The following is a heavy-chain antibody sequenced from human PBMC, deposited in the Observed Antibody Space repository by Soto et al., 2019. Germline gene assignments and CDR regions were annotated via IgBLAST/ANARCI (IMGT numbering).Heavy chain of an antibody. CDR3: ARAPTVTSYYFDY. Sequence: SETLSLTCAVYGGSFSGYYWSWIRQPPGKGLEWIGEINHSGSTNYNPSLKSRVTISVDTSKNQFSLKLSSVTAADTAVYYCARAPTVTSYYFDYWGQGTLVTVSS. D-gene: IGHD4-17*01. J-gene: IGHJ4*02. CDR1: GGSFSGYY. V-gene: IGHV4-34*01. CDR2: INHSGST.